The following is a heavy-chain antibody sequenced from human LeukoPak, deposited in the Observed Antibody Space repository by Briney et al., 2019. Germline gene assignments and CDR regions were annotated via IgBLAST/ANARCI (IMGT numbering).Heavy chain of an antibody. Sequence: GGSLILSCAASGFTFSSYAMHWVRQAPGKGLEWVAVISYDGSNKYYADSVKGRFTISRDNSKNTLYLQMNSLRAEDTAVYYCARDQSHQVAPRYWGQGTLVTVSS. J-gene: IGHJ4*02. V-gene: IGHV3-30-3*01. D-gene: IGHD2-15*01. CDR2: ISYDGSNK. CDR3: ARDQSHQVAPRY. CDR1: GFTFSSYA.